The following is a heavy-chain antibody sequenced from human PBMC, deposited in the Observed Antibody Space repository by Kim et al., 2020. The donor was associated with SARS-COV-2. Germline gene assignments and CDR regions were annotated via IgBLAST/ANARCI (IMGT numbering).Heavy chain of an antibody. CDR1: GGSFSGYY. CDR2: INHSGST. D-gene: IGHD3-3*01. CDR3: ARKVDFWSGYPYLSGWFDP. J-gene: IGHJ5*02. V-gene: IGHV4-34*01. Sequence: SETLSLTCAVYGGSFSGYYWSWIRQPPGKGLEWIGEINHSGSTNYNPSLKSRVTISVDTSKNQFSLKLSSVTAADTAVYYCARKVDFWSGYPYLSGWFDPWGQGTLVTVSS.